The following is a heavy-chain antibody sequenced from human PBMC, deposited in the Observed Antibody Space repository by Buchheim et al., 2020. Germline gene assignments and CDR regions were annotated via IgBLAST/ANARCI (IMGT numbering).Heavy chain of an antibody. D-gene: IGHD3-10*01. CDR3: ARDRYYGSGGAGY. Sequence: EVQLVESGGGLVQPWESLRLSCAASGFTFSSYSMNWVRQAPGKGLEWVSYISGTSSRIVYADSVKGRFTISSDNAKNSLYLQMNSLRAEDTAVYYCARDRYYGSGGAGYWGQGTL. CDR1: GFTFSSYS. J-gene: IGHJ4*02. V-gene: IGHV3-48*01. CDR2: ISGTSSRI.